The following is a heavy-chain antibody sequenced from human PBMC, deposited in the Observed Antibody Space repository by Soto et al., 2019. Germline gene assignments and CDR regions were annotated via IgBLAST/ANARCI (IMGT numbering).Heavy chain of an antibody. Sequence: SVKVSCKASGGTVSSYAITWVRQAPGKGLEWMGVLIPIFVSAHYAQKFQGRVTITADESSSTAYMELSGLRSEDTAIYYCARDLSSDSTGFRGYDLWGQGTLVTVSS. CDR2: LIPIFVSA. J-gene: IGHJ4*02. D-gene: IGHD3-10*01. CDR3: ARDLSSDSTGFRGYDL. V-gene: IGHV1-69*13. CDR1: GGTVSSYA.